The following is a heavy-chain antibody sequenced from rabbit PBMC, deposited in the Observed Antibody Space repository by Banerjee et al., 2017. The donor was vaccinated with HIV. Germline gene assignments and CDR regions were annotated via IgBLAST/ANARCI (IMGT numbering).Heavy chain of an antibody. CDR1: GFSFSGSYW. CDR3: ARSRGFAGYAYALDL. J-gene: IGHJ4*01. D-gene: IGHD6-1*01. V-gene: IGHV1S45*01. CDR2: IGVGSSGTT. Sequence: QEQLEESGGDLVKPEGSLTLTCTASGFSFSGSYWMRWVRQAPGKGLEWIACIGVGSSGTTYYASWAKGRFTISKTSSTTVTLQMTSLTAADTATYFCARSRGFAGYAYALDLWGPGTLVTVS.